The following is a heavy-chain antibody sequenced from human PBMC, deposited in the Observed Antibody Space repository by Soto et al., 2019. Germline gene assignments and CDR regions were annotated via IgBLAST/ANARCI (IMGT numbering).Heavy chain of an antibody. CDR3: ASPNYYYYMDV. CDR1: GFTVSSNY. J-gene: IGHJ6*03. CDR2: IYSGGST. V-gene: IGHV3-66*01. Sequence: GGSLRLSCAASGFTVSSNYMSWVRQAPGKGLEWVSVIYSGGSTYYADSVKGRFTISRDNSKNTLYLQMNSLRAEDTAVYYCASPNYYYYMDVWGKGTTVTVSS.